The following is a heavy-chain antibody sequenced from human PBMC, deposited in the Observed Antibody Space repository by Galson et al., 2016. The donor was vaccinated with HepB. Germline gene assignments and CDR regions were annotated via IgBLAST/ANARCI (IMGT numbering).Heavy chain of an antibody. Sequence: SLRLSCAASGFTFSSYAMTWVRQAPGKGLEWVSSISNSGGSTYYADSVKGRFTISRDNSKNTLYLQMNSLRAEDTAVYYCAKRWVLRYFDYWGQGTLVTVSS. CDR2: ISNSGGST. CDR1: GFTFSSYA. CDR3: AKRWVLRYFDY. J-gene: IGHJ4*02. V-gene: IGHV3-23*01. D-gene: IGHD5-12*01.